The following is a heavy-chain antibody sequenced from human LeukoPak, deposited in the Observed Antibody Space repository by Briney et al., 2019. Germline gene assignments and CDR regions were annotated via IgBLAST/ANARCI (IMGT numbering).Heavy chain of an antibody. D-gene: IGHD1-26*01. J-gene: IGHJ5*02. V-gene: IGHV4-4*09. CDR1: DGSINSYC. CDR2: IHSSGAT. Sequence: PSETLSLTCSVSDGSINSYCWSWIRQPPGKGLEWIGYIHSSGATHYNPSLKSRVTTSLDTSKNQFSLKLSSVTAADTAVYYCARLGSYSDHWGQGTLVTVSS. CDR3: ARLGSYSDH.